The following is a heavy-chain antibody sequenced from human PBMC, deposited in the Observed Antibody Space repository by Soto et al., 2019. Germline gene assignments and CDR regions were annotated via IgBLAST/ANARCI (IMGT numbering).Heavy chain of an antibody. Sequence: PGGSLRLSCTASGFTFGDYAMSWFRQAPGKGLEWVGFIRSKAYGGTTEYAASVKGRFTISRDDSKSIAYLQMNSLKTEDTAVYYCTRDPYDSSASPFDYWGQGTLVTVSS. D-gene: IGHD3-22*01. CDR1: GFTFGDYA. CDR2: IRSKAYGGTT. CDR3: TRDPYDSSASPFDY. V-gene: IGHV3-49*03. J-gene: IGHJ4*02.